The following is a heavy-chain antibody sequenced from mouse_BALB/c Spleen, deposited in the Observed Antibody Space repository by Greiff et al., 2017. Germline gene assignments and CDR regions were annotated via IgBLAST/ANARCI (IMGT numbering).Heavy chain of an antibody. J-gene: IGHJ1*01. V-gene: IGHV5-17*02. CDR2: ISSGSSTI. CDR1: GFTFSSFG. CDR3: ARKGSSYGWYFDV. Sequence: EVQLVESGGGLVQPGGSRKLSCAASGFTFSSFGMHWVRQAPEKGLEWVAYISSGSSTIYYADTVKGRFTISRDNPKNTLFLQMTSLRSEDTAMYYCARKGSSYGWYFDVWGAGTTVTVSS. D-gene: IGHD1-1*01.